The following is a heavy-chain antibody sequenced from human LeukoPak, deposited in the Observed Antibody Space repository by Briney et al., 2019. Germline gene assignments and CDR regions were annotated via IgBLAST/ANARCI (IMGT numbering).Heavy chain of an antibody. J-gene: IGHJ4*02. CDR1: GYSFTSYW. CDR2: IYPGDSDT. CDR3: ASGQRPDYYDSSGHYVDFDY. V-gene: IGHV5-51*01. Sequence: GESLKISCKGSGYSFTSYWIGWVRQMPGKGLGWMGIIYPGDSDTRYSPSFQGQVTISADKSISTAYLQWSSLKASDTAMYYCASGQRPDYYDSSGHYVDFDYWGQGTLVTVSS. D-gene: IGHD3-22*01.